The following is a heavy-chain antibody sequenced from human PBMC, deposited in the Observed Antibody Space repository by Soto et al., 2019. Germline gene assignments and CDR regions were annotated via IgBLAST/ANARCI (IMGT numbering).Heavy chain of an antibody. D-gene: IGHD6-19*01. J-gene: IGHJ4*02. CDR2: MNPNSGNT. CDR1: GYTFTSYD. V-gene: IGHV1-8*01. Sequence: QVQLVQSGAEVKKPGASVKVSCKASGYTFTSYDINWVRKATGQGLEWMGWMNPNSGNTGYAQKFQGRVTMTRNTSISTAYMELSSLRSEDTAVYYCARVGKSSGWSVVDYWGQGTLVTVSS. CDR3: ARVGKSSGWSVVDY.